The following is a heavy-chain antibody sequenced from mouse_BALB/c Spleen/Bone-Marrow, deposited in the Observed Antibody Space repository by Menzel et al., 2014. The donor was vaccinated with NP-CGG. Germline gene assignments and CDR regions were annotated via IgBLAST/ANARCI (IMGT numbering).Heavy chain of an antibody. D-gene: IGHD2-14*01. Sequence: QVQLQQSGPGLVQPSQNLSITCTVSGFSFNSHGVHWVRQSPGTGLEWLGVIWRGGSTDYNAAFMSRLSITKDNSKSQVFFKMNSLQADDTAIYDCDKNRDDGVVDYWGQGTTLTVSS. CDR2: IWRGGST. J-gene: IGHJ2*01. CDR1: GFSFNSHG. CDR3: DKNRDDGVVDY. V-gene: IGHV2-5*01.